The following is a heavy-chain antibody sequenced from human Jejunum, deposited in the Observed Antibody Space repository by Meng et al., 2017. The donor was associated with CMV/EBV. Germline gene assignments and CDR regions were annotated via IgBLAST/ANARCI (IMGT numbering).Heavy chain of an antibody. Sequence: HGWGAGLVKPSATLSLTCAVSGGSMSSNNWWSWVRQPQGKGLEWIGEIYHSGSTNYNPSLKSRVSISVDKSKNQFSLKLSSVTAADTAVYYCARADKVRFDYWGQGTLVTVSS. CDR1: GGSMSSNNW. CDR2: IYHSGST. J-gene: IGHJ4*02. V-gene: IGHV4-4*02. CDR3: ARADKVRFDY.